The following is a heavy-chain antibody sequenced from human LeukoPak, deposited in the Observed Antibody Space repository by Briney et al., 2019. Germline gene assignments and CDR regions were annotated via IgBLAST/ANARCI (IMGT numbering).Heavy chain of an antibody. CDR3: ARDKILWFGDPILRGRVFDY. V-gene: IGHV4-4*07. CDR2: IYTSGST. D-gene: IGHD3-10*01. CDR1: GGSISSYY. Sequence: SETLSLTCTVSGGSISSYYWSWIRQPAGKGLEWIGRIYTSGSTNYNPSLKSRVTMSVDTSKNQFSLKLSSVTAADTAVYYCARDKILWFGDPILRGRVFDYWGQGTLVTVSS. J-gene: IGHJ4*02.